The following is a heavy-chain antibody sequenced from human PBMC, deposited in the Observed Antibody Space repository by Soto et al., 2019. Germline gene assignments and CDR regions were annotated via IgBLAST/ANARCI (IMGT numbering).Heavy chain of an antibody. D-gene: IGHD6-19*01. Sequence: ASVKVSCKASGYTFTSYAMHWVRQAPGQRLEWMGWINAGNGNTKYSQKFQGRVTITRDTSASTAYMELSSLRSEDTAVYYCAKVRYSSPMGYYYGVDVWGQGTTVTVSS. V-gene: IGHV1-3*01. CDR2: INAGNGNT. J-gene: IGHJ6*02. CDR3: AKVRYSSPMGYYYGVDV. CDR1: GYTFTSYA.